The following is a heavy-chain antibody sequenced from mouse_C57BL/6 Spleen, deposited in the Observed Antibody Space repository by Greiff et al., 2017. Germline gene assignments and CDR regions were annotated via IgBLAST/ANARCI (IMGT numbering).Heavy chain of an antibody. J-gene: IGHJ3*01. V-gene: IGHV3-6*01. CDR1: GYSFTSGYY. CDR3: ARDGNYYGPFAY. Sequence: EVHLVESGPGLVKPSPSLSLTCSVTGYSFTSGYYWNWIRQFPGNKLEWMGYISYDGSNNYNPSLKNRISITRDTSKNQFFLKLNSVTTEDTATYYCARDGNYYGPFAYWGQGTLVTVSA. CDR2: ISYDGSN. D-gene: IGHD1-2*01.